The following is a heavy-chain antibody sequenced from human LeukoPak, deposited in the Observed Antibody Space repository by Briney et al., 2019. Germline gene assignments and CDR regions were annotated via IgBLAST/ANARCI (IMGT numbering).Heavy chain of an antibody. CDR3: AKVANIVVVPAAMGIFDY. D-gene: IGHD2-2*01. J-gene: IGHJ4*02. CDR1: VFTFNSYA. CDR2: ISGRGGST. Sequence: GVSLRLPCGDCVFTFNSYAMSGPRHATGKGREGVSAISGRGGSTYYADSVKGRFTISRDNSKNTLYLQMNSLRAEDTAVYYCAKVANIVVVPAAMGIFDYWGQGTLVTVSS. V-gene: IGHV3-23*01.